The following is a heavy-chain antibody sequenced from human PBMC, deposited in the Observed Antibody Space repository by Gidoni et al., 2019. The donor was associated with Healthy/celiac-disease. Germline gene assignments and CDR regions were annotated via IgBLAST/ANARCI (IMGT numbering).Heavy chain of an antibody. CDR1: GYTFPSSG. CDR3: ARDHVLPRPGTRGSNWFDP. CDR2: ISASNGNT. Sequence: QVQLVQSGAEVKNPGASVKVSCKASGYTFPSSGISWVRQAPGQGLEWMGWISASNGNTNYEQKLQGRVTMTTDTSTSTAYMELRSLRSDDTAVDYCARDHVLPRPGTRGSNWFDPWGQGTLVTVSS. D-gene: IGHD1-1*01. V-gene: IGHV1-18*01. J-gene: IGHJ5*02.